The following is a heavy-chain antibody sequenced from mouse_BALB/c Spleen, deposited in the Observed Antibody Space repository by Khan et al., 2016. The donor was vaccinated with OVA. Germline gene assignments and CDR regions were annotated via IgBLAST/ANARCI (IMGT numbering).Heavy chain of an antibody. D-gene: IGHD2-14*01. J-gene: IGHJ2*01. CDR2: IYPCNDDT. CDR3: AKNYRYDVYFDY. Sequence: VQLKQSGPELVKPGASVKMSCEASGYTFTSYVIHWVKQKPGQGLEWIGYIYPCNDDTKYNEKFKGKATLTSDTSSSTAYMELRSLTSDDSAVYYCAKNYRYDVYFDYWGQGTTLTVSS. V-gene: IGHV1S136*01. CDR1: GYTFTSYV.